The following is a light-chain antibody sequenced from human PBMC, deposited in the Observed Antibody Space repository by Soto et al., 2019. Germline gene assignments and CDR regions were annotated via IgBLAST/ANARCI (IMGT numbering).Light chain of an antibody. CDR3: QQRSDWPPIT. CDR2: DAS. J-gene: IGKJ5*01. CDR1: QSISNY. Sequence: ETVLTQSPATLSLSPGERATLSCRASQSISNYLAWYQQKPGQAPRLLIYDASNRAPGISARFSGSGSGTDFTLTISSLEPEDFAVYYCQQRSDWPPITFGQGTRLEIK. V-gene: IGKV3-11*01.